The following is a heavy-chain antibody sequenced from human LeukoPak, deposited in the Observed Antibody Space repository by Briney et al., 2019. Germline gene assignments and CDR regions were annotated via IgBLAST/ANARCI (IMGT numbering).Heavy chain of an antibody. J-gene: IGHJ4*02. V-gene: IGHV1-18*01. CDR1: GYTFTSYG. CDR3: ARATTVAGTKDSGVGY. D-gene: IGHD6-19*01. Sequence: GASVEVSCKASGYTFTSYGISWVRQAPGQGLEWMGWISAYNGNTNYAQKLQGRVTMTTDTSTSTAYMELRSLRSDDTAVYYCARATTVAGTKDSGVGYCGQGTLVTVSS. CDR2: ISAYNGNT.